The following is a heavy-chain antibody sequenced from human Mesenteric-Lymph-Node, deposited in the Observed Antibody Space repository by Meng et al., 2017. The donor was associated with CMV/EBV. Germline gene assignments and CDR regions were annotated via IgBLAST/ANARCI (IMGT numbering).Heavy chain of an antibody. Sequence: SETLSLTCTVSGYPITSGYYWGWIRQPPGKGLEWIGSIYHSGSTNYNPSLKTRVTISVDTSKNQFSLRLNSVAAADTAVYYCARDGSGSDYWGQGMLVTVSS. CDR2: IYHSGST. CDR1: GYPITSGYY. D-gene: IGHD1-26*01. V-gene: IGHV4-38-2*02. J-gene: IGHJ4*02. CDR3: ARDGSGSDY.